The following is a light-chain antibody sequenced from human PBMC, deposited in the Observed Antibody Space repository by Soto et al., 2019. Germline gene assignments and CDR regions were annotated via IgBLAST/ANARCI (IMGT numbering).Light chain of an antibody. CDR2: AAS. Sequence: DIQMTQSPSSVSASVGDRVTITCRASQDIRSWLAWYQQSPGKAPKLLISAASSLQSAVPSRFIGSGSVTDFTLPISSLQPDDFATYYCQQSDTFPATFGGGTKVEIK. CDR1: QDIRSW. V-gene: IGKV1D-12*01. J-gene: IGKJ4*01. CDR3: QQSDTFPAT.